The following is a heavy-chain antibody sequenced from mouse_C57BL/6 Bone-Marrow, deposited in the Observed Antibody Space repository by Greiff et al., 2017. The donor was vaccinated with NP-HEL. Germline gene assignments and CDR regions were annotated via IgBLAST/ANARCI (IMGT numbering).Heavy chain of an antibody. J-gene: IGHJ3*01. CDR2: IYPRSGNT. CDR1: GYTFTSYG. CDR3: ASHYGSSWGFAY. V-gene: IGHV1-81*01. Sequence: VKLQESGAELARPGASVKLSCKASGYTFTSYGISWVKQRTGQGLEWIGEIYPRSGNTYYNEKFKGKATLTADKSSSTAYMELRSLTSEDSAVYFCASHYGSSWGFAYWGQGTLVTVSA. D-gene: IGHD1-1*01.